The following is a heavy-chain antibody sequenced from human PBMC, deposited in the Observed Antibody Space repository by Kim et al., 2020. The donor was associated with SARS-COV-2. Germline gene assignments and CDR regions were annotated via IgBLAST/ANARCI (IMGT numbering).Heavy chain of an antibody. CDR1: GGSISSGDYY. D-gene: IGHD6-13*01. CDR2: IYYSGST. V-gene: IGHV4-30-4*01. J-gene: IGHJ5*02. Sequence: SETLSLTCTVSGGSISSGDYYWSWIRQPPGKGLEWIGYIYYSGSTYYNPSLKSRVTISVDTSKNQFSLKLSSVTAADTAVYYCARDSSSSPNWFDPWGQGTLVTVSS. CDR3: ARDSSSSPNWFDP.